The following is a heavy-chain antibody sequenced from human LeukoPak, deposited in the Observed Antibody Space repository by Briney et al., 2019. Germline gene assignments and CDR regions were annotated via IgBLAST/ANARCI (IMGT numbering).Heavy chain of an antibody. J-gene: IGHJ4*02. Sequence: SETLSLTCAVYGESFSGYYWSWIRQPPGKGLEWIGEINHSGSTNYNPSLKSRVTISVDTSKNQFSLKLSSVTAADTAVYYCARGGNLYYDFWRAHRGFDYWGQGTLVTVSS. CDR1: GESFSGYY. CDR3: ARGGNLYYDFWRAHRGFDY. D-gene: IGHD3-3*01. CDR2: INHSGST. V-gene: IGHV4-34*01.